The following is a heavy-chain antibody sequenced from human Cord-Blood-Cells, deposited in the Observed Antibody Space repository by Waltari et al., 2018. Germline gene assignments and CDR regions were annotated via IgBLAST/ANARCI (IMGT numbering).Heavy chain of an antibody. Sequence: EVQLLESGGGLVQPGGSLRLSCAASGFTFSSYAMSWVRQAQGKGLEWVSAISGSGGSTYYADSVKGRFTISRDNSKNTLYLQMNSLRAEDTAVYYCAKDQRVDFWSGYDAFDIWGQGTMVTVSS. CDR3: AKDQRVDFWSGYDAFDI. J-gene: IGHJ3*02. V-gene: IGHV3-23*01. D-gene: IGHD3-3*01. CDR2: ISGSGGST. CDR1: GFTFSSYA.